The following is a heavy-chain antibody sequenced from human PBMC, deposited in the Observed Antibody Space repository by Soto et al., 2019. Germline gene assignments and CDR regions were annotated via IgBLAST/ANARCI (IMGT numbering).Heavy chain of an antibody. D-gene: IGHD3-3*01. CDR1: GFTFSEYG. J-gene: IGHJ6*02. CDR3: AKDNTRFLASPHFFCGMGV. Sequence: QVQLVESGGDVVQPGTSLRLSCAASGFTFSEYGMHWVRQAPGKGLEWVAAISYDGSAKYYADSVKGRFTISRDNSDXXRXVQINSLKGDDTGTFYCAKDNTRFLASPHFFCGMGVWGQGTTVTVSS. V-gene: IGHV3-30*18. CDR2: ISYDGSAK.